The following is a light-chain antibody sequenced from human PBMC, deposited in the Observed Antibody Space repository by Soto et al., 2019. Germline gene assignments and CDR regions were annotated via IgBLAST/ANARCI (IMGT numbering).Light chain of an antibody. CDR3: AAWDDSLSGVV. CDR1: SSNIGSNY. V-gene: IGLV1-47*01. J-gene: IGLJ2*01. Sequence: QSVLTQPPSASGTPGQRVTISCSGSSSNIGSNYVYWYQQLPGTVPQLLIYRNSERPSGVPDRFSGSKAGTSASVAISGLRSEDEADYCCAAWDDSLSGVVFGGGTKVTVL. CDR2: RNS.